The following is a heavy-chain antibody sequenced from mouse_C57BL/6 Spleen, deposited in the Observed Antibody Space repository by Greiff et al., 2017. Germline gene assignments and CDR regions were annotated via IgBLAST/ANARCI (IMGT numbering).Heavy chain of an antibody. V-gene: IGHV1-80*01. CDR1: GYAFSSYW. D-gene: IGHD4-1*01. CDR2: IYPGDGDT. Sequence: QVQLQQSGAELVKPGASVKISCKASGYAFSSYWMNWVKQRPGQGLEWIGQIYPGDGDTNYNGKFKGKATLTADKSSSTAYMQLSSLTYEDSAVYFCARSLTGVLMDYWGQGTSVTVSS. CDR3: ARSLTGVLMDY. J-gene: IGHJ4*01.